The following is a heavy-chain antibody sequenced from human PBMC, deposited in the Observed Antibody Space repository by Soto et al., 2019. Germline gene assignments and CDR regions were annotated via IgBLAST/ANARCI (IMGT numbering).Heavy chain of an antibody. J-gene: IGHJ6*03. CDR3: ARVGPYYYGSGSYYNGPYYYYYMDV. CDR1: GGSFSGDY. D-gene: IGHD3-10*01. CDR2: INHSGST. V-gene: IGHV4-34*01. Sequence: SETLSLTCAVYGGSFSGDYWSWIRQPPGKGLEWIGEINHSGSTNYNPSLKSRVTISVDTSKNQFSLKLSSVTAADTAVYYCARVGPYYYGSGSYYNGPYYYYYMDVWGKGTTVTVSS.